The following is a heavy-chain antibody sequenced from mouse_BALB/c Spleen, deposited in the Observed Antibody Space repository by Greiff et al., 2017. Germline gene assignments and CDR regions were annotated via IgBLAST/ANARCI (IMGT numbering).Heavy chain of an antibody. CDR2: IWSGGST. J-gene: IGHJ4*01. CDR3: ARGSLNYYAMDY. D-gene: IGHD6-1*01. Sequence: QVQLKESGPGLVQPSQSLSITCTVSGFSLTSYGVHWVRQSPGKGLEWLGVIWSGGSTDYNAAFISRLSISKDNSKSQVFFKMNSLQANDTAIYYCARGSLNYYAMDYWGQGTSVTVSS. V-gene: IGHV2-2*02. CDR1: GFSLTSYG.